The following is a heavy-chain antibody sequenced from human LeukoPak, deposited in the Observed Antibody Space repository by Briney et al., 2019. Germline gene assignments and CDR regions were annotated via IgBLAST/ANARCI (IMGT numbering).Heavy chain of an antibody. CDR1: GGSISSSSYY. D-gene: IGHD3-22*01. V-gene: IGHV4-39*02. J-gene: IGHJ6*03. Sequence: SETLSLTCTVSGGSISSSSYYWGWIRQAPGQGLEWIGRISYSGNTYYSPSLKSRVTMSVDTSKNHFSLRLTSVTAADTAVYYCARLTHSYYSGTSGYYPYYYMDVWGKGTTVTVTS. CDR3: ARLTHSYYSGTSGYYPYYYMDV. CDR2: ISYSGNT.